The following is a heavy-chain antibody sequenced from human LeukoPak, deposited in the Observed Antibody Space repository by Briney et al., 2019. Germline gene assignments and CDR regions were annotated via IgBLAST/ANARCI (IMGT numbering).Heavy chain of an antibody. CDR1: GGSISSSSYY. Sequence: PSETLSLTRTVSGGSISSSSYYWGWIRQPPGKGLEWIGSIYYSGSTYYNPSLKSQVTISVDTSKNQFSLKLSSVTAADTAVYYCARQAIAVAGTRDLLAFDIWGQGTMVTVSS. V-gene: IGHV4-39*01. J-gene: IGHJ3*02. CDR3: ARQAIAVAGTRDLLAFDI. D-gene: IGHD6-19*01. CDR2: IYYSGST.